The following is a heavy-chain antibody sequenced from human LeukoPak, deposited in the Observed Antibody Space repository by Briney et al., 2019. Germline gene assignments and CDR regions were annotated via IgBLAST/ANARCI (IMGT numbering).Heavy chain of an antibody. J-gene: IGHJ4*02. D-gene: IGHD2-15*01. Sequence: GGSLRLSCAASGFTFSSYAMRWVRQAPGKGLQWVSDISGGGGSTYYADSVRGRFTISRDNSKNTLYLQMNSLRAEDTAVHYCATGEIVVVAATRKDYWGQGTLVTVSS. CDR2: ISGGGGST. V-gene: IGHV3-23*01. CDR1: GFTFSSYA. CDR3: ATGEIVVVAATRKDY.